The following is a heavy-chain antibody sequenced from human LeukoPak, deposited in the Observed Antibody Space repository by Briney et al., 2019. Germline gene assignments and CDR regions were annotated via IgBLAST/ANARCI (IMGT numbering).Heavy chain of an antibody. D-gene: IGHD6-13*01. CDR1: GGSISSYY. J-gene: IGHJ6*03. CDR2: IYYSGST. Sequence: SETLSLTCTVSGGSISSYYWSWIRQPPGKGLEWIGYIYYSGSTNYNPSVKSRVTISVDTSKNQFSLKLSSVTAADTAVYYCARAPSHSSSWYGYYYYMDVWGKGTTVTVSS. V-gene: IGHV4-59*01. CDR3: ARAPSHSSSWYGYYYYMDV.